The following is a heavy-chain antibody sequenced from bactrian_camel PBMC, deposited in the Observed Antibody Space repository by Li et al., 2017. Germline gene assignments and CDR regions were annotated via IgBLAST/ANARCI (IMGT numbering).Heavy chain of an antibody. CDR1: SPTFSITS. CDR3: AAFKNPLSRDCFALTVHGPSPGGNNW. V-gene: IGHV3-2*01. D-gene: IGHD3*01. J-gene: IGHJ4*01. Sequence: HVQLVESGRGLVQPGGSLRLSCAAASPTFSITSMSWVRQAPGKGLEWVSSIYSDGSNTYYADSVKGRFAISHDRAKKTLYLQMNSLKPEDTGMYYCAAFKNPLSRDCFALTVHGPSPGGNNWWGQGTQVTVS. CDR2: IYSDGSNT.